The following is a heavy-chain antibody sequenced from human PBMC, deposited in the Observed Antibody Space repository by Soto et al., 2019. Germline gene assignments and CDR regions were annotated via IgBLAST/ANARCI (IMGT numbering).Heavy chain of an antibody. V-gene: IGHV3-30*18. CDR3: AKDFKVSGSHYGTLNYYYGMDV. CDR2: ISYDGYLK. J-gene: IGHJ6*02. D-gene: IGHD3-10*01. Sequence: QVQLVESGGGVVQPGRSLRLACAASGFTFSTYGMQWVRQAPGKGLEWVAVISYDGYLKYYVDAVKGRFTVARDNSKNTLFLEMNSLRVADTAVYFCAKDFKVSGSHYGTLNYYYGMDVWGQGTTVTISS. CDR1: GFTFSTYG.